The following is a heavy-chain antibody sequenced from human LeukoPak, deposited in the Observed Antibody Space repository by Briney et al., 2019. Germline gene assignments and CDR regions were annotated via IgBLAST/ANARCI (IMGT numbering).Heavy chain of an antibody. V-gene: IGHV3-43*02. CDR1: GFTFDDYA. CDR2: ISGDGGTT. J-gene: IGHJ3*02. CDR3: AKGGWGSGYAFDI. Sequence: PGGSLRLSCAASGFTFDDYAMHWVRQAPGKGLEWVFLISGDGGTTYYADSVKGRFTISRDNSKSSLYLQMNSLRTEDTALYYCAKGGWGSGYAFDIWGRGTMVTVSS. D-gene: IGHD1-1*01.